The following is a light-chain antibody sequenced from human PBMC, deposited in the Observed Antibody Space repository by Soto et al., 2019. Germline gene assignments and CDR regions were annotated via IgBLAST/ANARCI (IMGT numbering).Light chain of an antibody. V-gene: IGKV1-27*01. J-gene: IGKJ1*01. CDR1: QGISNY. CDR2: VAS. Sequence: DIQMTQSPSSLSASVGDRVTITCRASQGISNYLALYQQQPGKVPKLLIYVASTLQSGVPSRFSASGSGTDFTLTISSLQPEDVPTYYWQKYNSAPWTFGQGSKVEIK. CDR3: QKYNSAPWT.